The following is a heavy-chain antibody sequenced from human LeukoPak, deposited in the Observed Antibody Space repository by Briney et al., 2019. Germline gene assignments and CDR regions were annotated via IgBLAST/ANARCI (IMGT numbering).Heavy chain of an antibody. V-gene: IGHV3-23*01. CDR1: GFTFSSYA. CDR3: AKDQLVEGYCSSTSCYEDDAFDI. D-gene: IGHD2-2*01. CDR2: ISGSGGST. J-gene: IGHJ3*02. Sequence: PGGSLRLSCAASGFTFSSYAMSWVRQAPGKGLEWVSAISGSGGSTYYADSVKGRFTISRDNSKNTLYLQMNSLRAEDTAVYYCAKDQLVEGYCSSTSCYEDDAFDIWGQGTMVTVSS.